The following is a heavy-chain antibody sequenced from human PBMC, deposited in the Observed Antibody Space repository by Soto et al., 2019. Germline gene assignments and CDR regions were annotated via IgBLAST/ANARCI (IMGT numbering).Heavy chain of an antibody. V-gene: IGHV4-30-4*01. CDR1: GGSISSGDYY. J-gene: IGHJ6*04. CDR3: ARAPPVVTDG. CDR2: IYYSGST. D-gene: IGHD5-18*01. Sequence: SETLSLTCTVSGGSISSGDYYWSWIRQPPGKGLEWIGYIYYSGSTYYNPSLKSRVTISVDTSKNQFSLKLSSVTAADTAVYYWARAPPVVTDGWGKGTTVPVSP.